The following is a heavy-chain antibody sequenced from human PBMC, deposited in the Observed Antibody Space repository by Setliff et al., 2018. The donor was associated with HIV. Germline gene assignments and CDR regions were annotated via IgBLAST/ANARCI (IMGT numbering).Heavy chain of an antibody. CDR3: ATSSVAMTAGGDLDY. CDR2: INLNSGYT. CDR1: GYTFSGYY. V-gene: IGHV1-8*02. J-gene: IGHJ4*02. D-gene: IGHD6-13*01. Sequence: ASVKVSCKASGYTFSGYYMHWVRQAPGQGLEWMGWINLNSGYTGYAQKFQGRVTMTRNTSISTAYMELSSLRSEDTAVYYCATSSVAMTAGGDLDYWGQGTLVTVSS.